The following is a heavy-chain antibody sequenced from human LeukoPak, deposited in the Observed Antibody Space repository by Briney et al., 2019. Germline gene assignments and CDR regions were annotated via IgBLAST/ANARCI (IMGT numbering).Heavy chain of an antibody. V-gene: IGHV3-7*04. D-gene: IGHD3-16*01. CDR3: ASEGGDYYYYGLAV. CDR1: GFTFSSHW. Sequence: PGGSLRLSCAASGFTFSSHWMSWVRQTPGKGLEWVANIRTDGREKYYVDSVKGRFTISRDNAKNSLYLQMNSLRAEDTAVYYCASEGGDYYYYGLAVWGQGTTVTVSS. J-gene: IGHJ6*01. CDR2: IRTDGREK.